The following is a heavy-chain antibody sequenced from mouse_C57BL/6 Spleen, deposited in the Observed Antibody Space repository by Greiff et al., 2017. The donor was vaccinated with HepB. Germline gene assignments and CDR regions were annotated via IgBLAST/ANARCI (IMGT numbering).Heavy chain of an antibody. CDR1: GYSFTGYY. V-gene: IGHV1-42*01. J-gene: IGHJ2*01. CDR2: INPSTGGT. CDR3: ARDPYYFDY. Sequence: VQLQQSGPELVKPGASVKISCKASGYSFTGYYMNWVKQSPEKSLEWIGEINPSTGGTTYNQKFKAKATLTVDKSSGTAYMQLKSLTSEDSAVYYCARDPYYFDYWGQGTTLTVSS.